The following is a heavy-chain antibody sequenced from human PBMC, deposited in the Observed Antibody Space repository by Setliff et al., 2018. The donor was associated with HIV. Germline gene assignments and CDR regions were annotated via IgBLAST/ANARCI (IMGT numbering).Heavy chain of an antibody. J-gene: IGHJ4*02. CDR2: IFNNGNT. Sequence: SETLSLTCTVSGDSIKSANYFWTWIRQHPGKGLEWIGNIFNNGNTNYNPSLKSRVTISVDTSKNQLSLKLSSVTAADTAVYYCARGMVRGLRWDSWGQGTLVTVSS. D-gene: IGHD3-10*01. V-gene: IGHV4-31*03. CDR1: GDSIKSANYF. CDR3: ARGMVRGLRWDS.